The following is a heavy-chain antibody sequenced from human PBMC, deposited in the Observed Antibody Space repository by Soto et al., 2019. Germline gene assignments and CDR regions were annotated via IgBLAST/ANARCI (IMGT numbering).Heavy chain of an antibody. V-gene: IGHV3-30-3*01. CDR3: AREAESIVGASYFYFYGMDV. Sequence: GGSLRLSCAASGFTFNNYAMHWVRQAPGKGLEWVALISHDGSNRYFADSVKGRFTISRDNSKSTLYLQINSLRAEDTAVYFCAREAESIVGASYFYFYGMDVWGQGTTVTVSS. D-gene: IGHD1-26*01. CDR2: ISHDGSNR. J-gene: IGHJ6*02. CDR1: GFTFNNYA.